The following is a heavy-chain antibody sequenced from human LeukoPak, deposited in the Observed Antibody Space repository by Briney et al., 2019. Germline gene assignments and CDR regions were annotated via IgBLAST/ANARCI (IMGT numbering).Heavy chain of an antibody. CDR3: ARVRRYSGRSDVFDI. Sequence: SETLSLTCTVSGGSIRSSRYYWSWIRQSPGKGLAWIGYMYYSGGTNYNPSLKSRVTISVDTSKNQFSLKLTSVTAADTAVYYCARVRRYSGRSDVFDIWGQGTMVTVSS. V-gene: IGHV4-61*01. CDR2: MYYSGGT. J-gene: IGHJ3*02. D-gene: IGHD1-26*01. CDR1: GGSIRSSRYY.